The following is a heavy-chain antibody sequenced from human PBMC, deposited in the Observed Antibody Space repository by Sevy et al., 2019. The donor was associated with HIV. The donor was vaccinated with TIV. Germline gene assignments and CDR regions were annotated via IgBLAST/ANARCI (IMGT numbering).Heavy chain of an antibody. J-gene: IGHJ4*02. Sequence: GESLKISCAASGFTVSNNYMNWVHQAPGKGLEWVSLIYSGGTTHYADSVKGRFTISRDHSKNTLYLQMNSLRAEDTAIYYCARDPPGIAATGGGWGQGTLVTVSS. CDR3: ARDPPGIAATGGG. CDR2: IYSGGTT. V-gene: IGHV3-53*01. CDR1: GFTVSNNY. D-gene: IGHD6-13*01.